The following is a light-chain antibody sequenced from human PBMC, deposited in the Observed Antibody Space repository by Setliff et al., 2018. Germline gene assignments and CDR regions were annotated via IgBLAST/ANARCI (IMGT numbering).Light chain of an antibody. CDR1: SSDVGGYNY. CDR2: DVS. Sequence: QSALAQPASVSGSPGQSITISCTGTSSDVGGYNYVSWYQQHPGKAPKLMIYDVSNRPSGVSNRFSGSKSGNTASLTISGLQAEDEADYYCSSYTGSNSHVFGTGTKVTV. CDR3: SSYTGSNSHV. J-gene: IGLJ1*01. V-gene: IGLV2-14*03.